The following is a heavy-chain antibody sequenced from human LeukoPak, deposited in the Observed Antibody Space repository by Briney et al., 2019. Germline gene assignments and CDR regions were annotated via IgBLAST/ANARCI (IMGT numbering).Heavy chain of an antibody. CDR2: MNPNSGNT. CDR3: ARGHAYSTYGAYYYYYMDV. J-gene: IGHJ6*03. Sequence: ASVKVSCKGSGYTFISHDMNWVRQATGQGLEWMGWMNPNSGNTGYAQKFQGRVTITRNTSISTASMELSSLRSEDTAVYYCARGHAYSTYGAYYYYYMDVWGQGTPVTVSS. CDR1: GYTFISHD. V-gene: IGHV1-8*01. D-gene: IGHD4-11*01.